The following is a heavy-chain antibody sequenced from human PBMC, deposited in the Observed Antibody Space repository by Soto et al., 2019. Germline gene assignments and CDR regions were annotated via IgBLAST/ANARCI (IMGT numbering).Heavy chain of an antibody. J-gene: IGHJ4*02. CDR1: GYTFTSYG. CDR3: ARDRGIAVAGKYSGY. CDR2: ISAYNGNT. V-gene: IGHV1-18*01. Sequence: QVQLVQSGAEVKKPGASVKVSCKASGYTFTSYGISWVRQAPGQGLEWMGWISAYNGNTNYAQKLQGRVTMTTDTYTSTAHMQQRNLRPDDTAVHYCARDRGIAVAGKYSGYWGQGTLVTDSS. D-gene: IGHD6-19*01.